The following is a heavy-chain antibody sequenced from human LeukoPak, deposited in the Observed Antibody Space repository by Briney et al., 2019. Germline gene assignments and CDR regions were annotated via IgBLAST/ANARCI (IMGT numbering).Heavy chain of an antibody. V-gene: IGHV4-39*07. Sequence: SETLSLTCTVSGGSISSSSYYWGWIRQPPGKGVEWIVSIYYSGSTYYNPSLKSRVTISVDTSKHQFSLKLSSVTAADTAVYYCARDASVGATYTPYWGQGTLVTVSS. CDR3: ARDASVGATYTPY. J-gene: IGHJ4*02. CDR1: GGSISSSSYY. CDR2: IYYSGST. D-gene: IGHD1-26*01.